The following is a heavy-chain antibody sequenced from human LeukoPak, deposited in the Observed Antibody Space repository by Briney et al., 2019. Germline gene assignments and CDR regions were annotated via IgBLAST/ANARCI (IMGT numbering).Heavy chain of an antibody. V-gene: IGHV3-48*03. Sequence: PGGSLRLSCAASGFTFSSYEMNWVRQAPGKGLEWVSYISSTGSAIYYADSVKGRFTISRDNAKNSLYLQMNSLRAEDTAVYYCARDFLRSYYNYWGQGTLVTVSS. CDR3: ARDFLRSYYNY. J-gene: IGHJ4*02. D-gene: IGHD1-26*01. CDR2: ISSTGSAI. CDR1: GFTFSSYE.